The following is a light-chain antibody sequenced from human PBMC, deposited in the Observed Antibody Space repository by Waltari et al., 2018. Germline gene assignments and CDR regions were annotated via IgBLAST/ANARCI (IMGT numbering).Light chain of an antibody. CDR2: RNT. CDR1: SSNIGAAYD. V-gene: IGLV1-40*01. Sequence: QSVLTQSPSVSGAPGQRVTISCTGSSSNIGAAYDVHWYQQIPGTAPKLLIYRNTTPPAGVPDRFSRSKSGTSASLAITGLQAEDEADYYCQSYDTSLRSSVFGGGTKLTVL. CDR3: QSYDTSLRSSV. J-gene: IGLJ2*01.